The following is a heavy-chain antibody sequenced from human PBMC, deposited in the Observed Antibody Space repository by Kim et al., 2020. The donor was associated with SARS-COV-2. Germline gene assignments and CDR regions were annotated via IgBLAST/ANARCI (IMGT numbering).Heavy chain of an antibody. V-gene: IGHV3-23*01. Sequence: GGSLRLSCAASGFTFSSYAMSWVRQAPGKGLEWVSAISGSGGSTYHADSVKGRFTISRDNSKNTLYLQMNSLRAEDTAVYYCAKYGWYSSGHFDYWGQGTLVTVSS. J-gene: IGHJ4*02. CDR1: GFTFSSYA. CDR3: AKYGWYSSGHFDY. D-gene: IGHD6-19*01. CDR2: ISGSGGST.